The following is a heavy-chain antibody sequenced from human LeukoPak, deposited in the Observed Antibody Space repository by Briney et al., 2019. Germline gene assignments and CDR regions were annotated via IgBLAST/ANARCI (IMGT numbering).Heavy chain of an antibody. V-gene: IGHV4-59*01. CDR3: ARGTWSGDAHLHY. Sequence: PETLSLTCAVSGGSISSYYWSWIRQPPGKGLEWIGYIYYSGSTNYNPSLKSRVTISVDTSKNQFSLKLSSVTAADTAVYYCARGTWSGDAHLHYWGQGTLVTVSS. CDR1: GGSISSYY. CDR2: IYYSGST. D-gene: IGHD3-10*01. J-gene: IGHJ4*02.